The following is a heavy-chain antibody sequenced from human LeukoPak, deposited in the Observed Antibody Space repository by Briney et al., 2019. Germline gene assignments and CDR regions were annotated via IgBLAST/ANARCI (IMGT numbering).Heavy chain of an antibody. Sequence: SETLSLTCTVSGGSISSSTYYWGWIRQPPGKGLEWIGSIYYSGSTYYNPSLKSRVTISVDTSKNQFSLKLSSVTAADTAVYYCARGLLWPFDPWGQGTLVTVSS. CDR2: IYYSGST. CDR3: ARGLLWPFDP. CDR1: GGSISSSTYY. J-gene: IGHJ5*02. D-gene: IGHD3-10*01. V-gene: IGHV4-39*07.